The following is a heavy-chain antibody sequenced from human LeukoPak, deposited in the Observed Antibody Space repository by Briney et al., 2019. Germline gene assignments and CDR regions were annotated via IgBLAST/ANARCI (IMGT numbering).Heavy chain of an antibody. D-gene: IGHD4-17*01. V-gene: IGHV3-9*01. CDR3: AKMGYGDYVYDY. CDR1: GFTFDDYA. CDR2: ISWNSGSI. J-gene: IGHJ4*02. Sequence: PGGSLRLSCAASGFTFDDYAMHWVRQAPGKGLEWVSGISWNSGSIGYADSVKGRFTISRDNAKNSLYLQMNSLRAEDTALYYCAKMGYGDYVYDYWGQGTLVTVSS.